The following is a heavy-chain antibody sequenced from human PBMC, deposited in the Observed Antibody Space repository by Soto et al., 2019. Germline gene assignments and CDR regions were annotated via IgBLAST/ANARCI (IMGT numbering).Heavy chain of an antibody. CDR1: GFTFSSYS. D-gene: IGHD4-17*01. CDR2: ISSSSSYI. Sequence: GGSLRLSCAASGFTFSSYSMNWVRQAPGKALEWVSSISSSSSYIYYADSVKGRFTISRDNAKNSLYLQMNSLRAEDTAVYYCARGITYGGNTFGYWGQGTLVTVSS. V-gene: IGHV3-21*01. J-gene: IGHJ4*02. CDR3: ARGITYGGNTFGY.